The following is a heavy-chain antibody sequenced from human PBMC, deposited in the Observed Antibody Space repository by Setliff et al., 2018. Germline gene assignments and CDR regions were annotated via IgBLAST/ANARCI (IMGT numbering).Heavy chain of an antibody. Sequence: SVKVSCKASGGTFSSYGINWVRQAPGQGLEWMGGIIPIFGTANYAQKFQGRVTITADESTSTAYMELSSVTAADTAVYYCAREGYSSLIGWFDPWGQGTLVTVSS. CDR1: GGTFSSYG. D-gene: IGHD6-13*01. CDR3: AREGYSSLIGWFDP. J-gene: IGHJ5*02. CDR2: IIPIFGTA. V-gene: IGHV1-69*13.